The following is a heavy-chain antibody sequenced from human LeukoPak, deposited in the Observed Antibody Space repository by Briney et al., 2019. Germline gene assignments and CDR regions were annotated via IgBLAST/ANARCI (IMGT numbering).Heavy chain of an antibody. CDR1: GYTFTSYY. Sequence: ASVKVSCKASGYTFTSYYMHWVRQAPGQGLEWMGIINPSGGSTSYAQKFQGRVTLTRDTSTSTVYMELSSLRSEDTAVYYCAREVVDTAFDYWGQGTLVTVSS. CDR2: INPSGGST. V-gene: IGHV1-46*01. D-gene: IGHD5-18*01. CDR3: AREVVDTAFDY. J-gene: IGHJ4*02.